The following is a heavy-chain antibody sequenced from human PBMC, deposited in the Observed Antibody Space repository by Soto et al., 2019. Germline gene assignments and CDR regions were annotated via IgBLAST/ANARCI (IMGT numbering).Heavy chain of an antibody. Sequence: QVQLVQSGAEVKNPGASVKVSCKASGYTFTSYHVPWLRQAPGKGLEWMGVINPSDGTTSHSQKFQGIVTMTRDTSTSTVDMALSSLTPEDTAVYSCAGGRGYFDYWGQGTLVTVSS. J-gene: IGHJ4*02. CDR3: AGGRGYFDY. V-gene: IGHV1-46*01. CDR1: GYTFTSYH. CDR2: INPSDGTT.